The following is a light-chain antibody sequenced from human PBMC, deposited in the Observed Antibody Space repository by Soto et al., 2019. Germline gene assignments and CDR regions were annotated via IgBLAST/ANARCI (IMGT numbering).Light chain of an antibody. CDR2: AAS. CDR1: QTIITY. J-gene: IGKJ2*01. CDR3: QQSYSTPRT. V-gene: IGKV1-39*01. Sequence: DIQMTQSPYSLSASVGDRVSITCRASQTIITYLNWYQQKPGKAPKLLISAASNLQSGVPSRFSGSGSETEFTLSISSVQPEDFATYYCQQSYSTPRTFGQGTKMEIK.